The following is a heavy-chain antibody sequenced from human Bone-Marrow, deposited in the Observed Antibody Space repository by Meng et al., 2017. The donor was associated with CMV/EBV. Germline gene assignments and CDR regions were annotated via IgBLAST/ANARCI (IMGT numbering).Heavy chain of an antibody. CDR1: GDTFNRYA. CDR3: ARGGFGGSGVTYYYYYEIDF. V-gene: IGHV1-69*05. CDR2: LIPSFGTV. D-gene: IGHD3-10*01. J-gene: IGHJ6*02. Sequence: SVKVSCKASGDTFNRYAFSWVRQAPGQRLEWMGGLIPSFGTVNFAQGFEGRLTITTDKSTSTVYMDLSSLKSEDTAVYYCARGGFGGSGVTYYYYYEIDFWGQGTTVTVSS.